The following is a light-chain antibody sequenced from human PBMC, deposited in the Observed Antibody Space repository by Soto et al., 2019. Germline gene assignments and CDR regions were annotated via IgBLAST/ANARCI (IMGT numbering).Light chain of an antibody. CDR3: QQRSNWPIP. J-gene: IGKJ5*01. V-gene: IGKV3D-20*02. CDR1: QSVSSSY. CDR2: DAS. Sequence: EIVRTQSPCTLSWSPGERAALSCMASQSVSSSYLAWYQQKPGQAPRLLIYDASNRATGIPARFSGSGSGTDFTLTISSLEPEDFAVYYCQQRSNWPIPVGQGSRLEIK.